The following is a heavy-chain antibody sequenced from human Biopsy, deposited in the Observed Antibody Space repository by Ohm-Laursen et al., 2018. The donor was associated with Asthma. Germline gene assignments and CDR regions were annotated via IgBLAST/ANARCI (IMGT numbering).Heavy chain of an antibody. J-gene: IGHJ6*02. CDR2: ISVYNGNT. V-gene: IGHV1-18*01. CDR3: ARAVDYSHYYGINV. D-gene: IGHD3-10*01. CDR1: GYTFNSAG. Sequence: ASVKVSCKTSGYTFNSAGITWVRQAPGQGLKWMGWISVYNGNTKVAQKLQDRVTMITDTSTSTAYMELRSLRSDDTAVYFCARAVDYSHYYGINVWGQGTTVTVS.